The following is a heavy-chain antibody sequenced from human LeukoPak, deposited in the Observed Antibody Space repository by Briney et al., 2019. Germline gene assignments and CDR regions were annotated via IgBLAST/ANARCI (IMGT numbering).Heavy chain of an antibody. J-gene: IGHJ4*02. D-gene: IGHD1-26*01. CDR1: GASISSYY. V-gene: IGHV4-4*07. CDR3: ARDNYSGNDY. Sequence: SETLSLTCTVSGASISSYYWSWIRQLAGEGLEWIGRIYTSGSTNYNPSLKSRVTMSVDTSKTQFSLKLISVTAADTSVYYCARDNYSGNDYWGQGTLVTVSS. CDR2: IYTSGST.